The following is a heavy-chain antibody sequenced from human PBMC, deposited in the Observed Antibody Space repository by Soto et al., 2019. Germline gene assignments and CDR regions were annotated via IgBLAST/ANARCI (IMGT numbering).Heavy chain of an antibody. V-gene: IGHV4-61*01. Sequence: SETLSLTCTVSGGSVSGGSYFWSWVRQPPGKGLEWIGYFYYSGSTKYNPSLKSRVTISVDTSKNQFSLKLSSVTAADTAVYYCARGRPYYDILTGSRPYYYGMDVWGQGTTVTVSS. CDR3: ARGRPYYDILTGSRPYYYGMDV. CDR1: GGSVSGGSYF. J-gene: IGHJ6*02. CDR2: FYYSGST. D-gene: IGHD3-9*01.